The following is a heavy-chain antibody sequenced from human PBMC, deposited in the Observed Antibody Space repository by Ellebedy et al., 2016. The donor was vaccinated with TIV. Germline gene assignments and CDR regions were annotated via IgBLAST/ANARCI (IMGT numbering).Heavy chain of an antibody. CDR3: GREGVGGSLDY. CDR1: GFTFSNYA. D-gene: IGHD1-26*01. V-gene: IGHV3-23*01. Sequence: GESLKISCVASGFTFSNYAMNWVRQIPGKGLEWVSRFSGSGGGDGKYFADSVKGRFTISRDNSKNTLFLQMNGLRAGDTAVYYCGREGVGGSLDYWGQGTLVTVSS. CDR2: FSGSGGGDGK. J-gene: IGHJ4*02.